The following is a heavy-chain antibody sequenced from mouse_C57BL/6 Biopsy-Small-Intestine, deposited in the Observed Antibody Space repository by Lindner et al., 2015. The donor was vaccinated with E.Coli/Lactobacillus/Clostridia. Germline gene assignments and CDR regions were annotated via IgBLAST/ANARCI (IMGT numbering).Heavy chain of an antibody. CDR3: ARSDDYDDYAMDY. D-gene: IGHD2-4*01. V-gene: IGHV1-39*01. CDR1: GYSFTDYN. Sequence: VQLQESGPELVKPGASVKISCKASGYSFTDYNMNWVKQNNGESLEWIGVINPNYGTTSYNQKFKGKATLTVDQSSSTAYMQLNSLTSEDSAVYCCARSDDYDDYAMDYWGQGTSVTVSS. J-gene: IGHJ4*01. CDR2: INPNYGTT.